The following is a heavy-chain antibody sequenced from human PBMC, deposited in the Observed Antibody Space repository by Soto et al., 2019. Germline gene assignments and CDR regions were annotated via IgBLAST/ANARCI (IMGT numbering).Heavy chain of an antibody. CDR1: GFTFNNYA. J-gene: IGHJ4*02. Sequence: EVQLLESGGGLVQPGGSLRLSCAASGFTFNNYAMGWVRQAPGKGLECVSTISGSGGNTFYANSVKGRFTISSDNSKSTLYLQMNSLRAEDKAVYFCAKTGDRTGWDYLFDHCGQGTLVTVSS. D-gene: IGHD6-19*01. CDR3: AKTGDRTGWDYLFDH. CDR2: ISGSGGNT. V-gene: IGHV3-23*01.